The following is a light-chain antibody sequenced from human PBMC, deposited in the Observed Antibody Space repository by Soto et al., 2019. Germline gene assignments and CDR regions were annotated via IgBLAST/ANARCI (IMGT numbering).Light chain of an antibody. V-gene: IGKV1-5*01. J-gene: IGKJ4*01. Sequence: TLSASLGDRVTITCRASQSISSWLAWYQQKPGKAPKLLIYDASSLESGVPSRFSGSGSGTEFTLTISSLQPEDIATYYCQQFDNVPLTFGGGTKVDIK. CDR3: QQFDNVPLT. CDR1: QSISSW. CDR2: DAS.